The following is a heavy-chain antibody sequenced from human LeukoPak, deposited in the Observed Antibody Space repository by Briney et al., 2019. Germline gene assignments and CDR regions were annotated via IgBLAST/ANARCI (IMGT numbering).Heavy chain of an antibody. Sequence: GGSLRLSCAASGFTFSTYAMSWVRQAPGKGLEWVSAISGSGDGTYYADSLKGRFTISRDNSKNTLYLQMNSLRAEDTAVYYCAKVYLTTVTISYFHLWGRGTLVTVSS. CDR1: GFTFSTYA. J-gene: IGHJ2*01. V-gene: IGHV3-23*01. CDR3: AKVYLTTVTISYFHL. D-gene: IGHD4-17*01. CDR2: ISGSGDGT.